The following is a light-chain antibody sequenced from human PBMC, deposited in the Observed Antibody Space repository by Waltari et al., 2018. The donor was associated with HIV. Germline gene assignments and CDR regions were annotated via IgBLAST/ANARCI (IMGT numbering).Light chain of an antibody. J-gene: IGLJ2*01. CDR3: SSYGGSSIWL. V-gene: IGLV2-23*01. CDR1: SSTVGNYHL. CDR2: EAI. Sequence: QSALTQPASVSGSPGQSITICCPGTSSTVGNYHLVSWYQQHPGKAPKLIIYEAIKRPSGVSDRISGSKSASTASLTISGLQADDEADYFCSSYGGSSIWLFGGGTKLTVL.